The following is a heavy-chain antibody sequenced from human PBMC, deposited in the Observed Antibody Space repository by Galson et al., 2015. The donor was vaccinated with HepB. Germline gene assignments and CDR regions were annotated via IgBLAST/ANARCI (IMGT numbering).Heavy chain of an antibody. J-gene: IGHJ4*02. V-gene: IGHV3-11*01. Sequence: SLRLSCATSGFSFTGNSMSWLRQAPGKGLEWISYISSSGPTTYYADSVKGRFTNSRNNAKRSVSLHTRGLRAEDTAVYYCARASIAVQTSSLWYWGQGALVTVSS. D-gene: IGHD2-15*01. CDR3: ARASIAVQTSSLWY. CDR1: GFSFTGNS. CDR2: ISSSGPTT.